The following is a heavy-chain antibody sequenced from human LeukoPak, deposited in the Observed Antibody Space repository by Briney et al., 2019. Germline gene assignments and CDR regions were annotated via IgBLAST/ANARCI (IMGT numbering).Heavy chain of an antibody. D-gene: IGHD6-13*01. CDR1: GGSISSGGYY. V-gene: IGHV4-30-2*01. Sequence: PSQTLSLTCTVSGGSISSGGYYWSWIRQPPGKGLEWIGEINHSGSTNYNPSLKSRVTISVDTSKNQFSLKLSSVTAADTAVYYCAREKSRIAAAASIGFDIWGQGTMVTVSS. CDR2: INHSGST. CDR3: AREKSRIAAAASIGFDI. J-gene: IGHJ3*02.